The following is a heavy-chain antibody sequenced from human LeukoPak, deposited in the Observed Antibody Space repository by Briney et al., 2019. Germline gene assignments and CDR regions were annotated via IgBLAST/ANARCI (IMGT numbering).Heavy chain of an antibody. V-gene: IGHV3-11*04. Sequence: GGSLRLSCEASGFTFSAYDMSWVRQAPGKGLEWVSYITSAGSSTYYTDSVRGRFTISRDNAKNSLFLQMNSLRAEDTAVYYCARDFGSLGYWGQGTLVTVSS. D-gene: IGHD1-26*01. CDR3: ARDFGSLGY. CDR2: ITSAGSST. CDR1: GFTFSAYD. J-gene: IGHJ4*02.